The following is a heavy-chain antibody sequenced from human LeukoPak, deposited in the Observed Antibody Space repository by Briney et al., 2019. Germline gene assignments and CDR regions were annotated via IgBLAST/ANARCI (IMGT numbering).Heavy chain of an antibody. CDR2: INPSGGST. CDR3: AREVLNSTGHGYYYMDV. D-gene: IGHD6-25*01. Sequence: ASVKVSCKASGYTFTSYYMHWVRQAPGQGLEWMGIINPSGGSTSYAQKFQGRVTMTRDTSTSTVYMELSSLRSEDTAVYYCAREVLNSTGHGYYYMDVWGTGTTVSVSS. J-gene: IGHJ6*03. V-gene: IGHV1-46*01. CDR1: GYTFTSYY.